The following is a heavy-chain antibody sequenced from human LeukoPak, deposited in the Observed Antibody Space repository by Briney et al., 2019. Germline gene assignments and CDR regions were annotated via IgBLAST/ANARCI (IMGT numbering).Heavy chain of an antibody. V-gene: IGHV3-48*01. CDR2: ISSSSSTI. Sequence: GGSLRLSCAASGFTFSSYSMIWVRQAPGKGLEWVSYISSSSSTIYSADSVKGRFTISRDKSKNSLYLQMNSLRAEDTAVYYCARAGVVTALSYYYYYMDVWGKGTTVTVSS. J-gene: IGHJ6*03. D-gene: IGHD2-21*02. CDR3: ARAGVVTALSYYYYYMDV. CDR1: GFTFSSYS.